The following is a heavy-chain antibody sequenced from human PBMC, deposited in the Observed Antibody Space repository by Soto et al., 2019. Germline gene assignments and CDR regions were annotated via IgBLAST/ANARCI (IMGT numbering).Heavy chain of an antibody. Sequence: QVQLVQSGAEVKKPGSSVKVSCKASGGTFSSYTISWVRQAPGQGLEWMGRIIPILGIANYAQKFQGRVTITADKSTSTAYMGLSSLRSEDTAVYYCARDRKLVDFDYWGQGTLVTVSS. J-gene: IGHJ4*02. D-gene: IGHD1-1*01. CDR1: GGTFSSYT. V-gene: IGHV1-69*08. CDR3: ARDRKLVDFDY. CDR2: IIPILGIA.